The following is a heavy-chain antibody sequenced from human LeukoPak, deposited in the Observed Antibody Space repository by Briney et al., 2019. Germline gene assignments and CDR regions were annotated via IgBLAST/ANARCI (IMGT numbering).Heavy chain of an antibody. V-gene: IGHV1-18*01. D-gene: IGHD3-3*01. Sequence: ASVKVSCKASGYTFTSYGISWVRQAPGQGLEWMGWISAYNGNTNYAQKLQGRVTMTTDTSTSTAYMELRSLRSDDTAVYYCARGGYYDFWSGYLSYWGQGTLVTVSS. J-gene: IGHJ4*02. CDR2: ISAYNGNT. CDR3: ARGGYYDFWSGYLSY. CDR1: GYTFTSYG.